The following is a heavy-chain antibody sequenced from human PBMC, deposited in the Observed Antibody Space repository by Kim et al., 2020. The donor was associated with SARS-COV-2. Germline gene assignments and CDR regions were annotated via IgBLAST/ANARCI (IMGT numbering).Heavy chain of an antibody. Sequence: SETLSLTCAVSGVSVSRYYWSWIRQSPGKGLEWIGYIYYSGTAYNPSLKSRVTISIDTSRDQFSLKLNSVTAADTAVYYCARHGGAFYYYLDVWGKGTTV. CDR1: GVSVSRYY. CDR2: IYYSGT. V-gene: IGHV4-59*08. CDR3: ARHGGAFYYYLDV. J-gene: IGHJ6*03. D-gene: IGHD2-15*01.